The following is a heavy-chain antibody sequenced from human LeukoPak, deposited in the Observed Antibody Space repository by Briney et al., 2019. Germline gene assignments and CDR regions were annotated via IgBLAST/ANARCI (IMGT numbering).Heavy chain of an antibody. CDR2: ISSTSRYI. D-gene: IGHD4-17*01. CDR3: ARLPYYGDYGARGFDP. CDR1: GFTFSPYT. Sequence: PGGSLRLSCAASGFTFSPYTMNWVRQAPGKGLEWVSSISSTSRYIYYADSVKGRFTISRDNAKNSLHLQMNNLRVEDTAVYYCARLPYYGDYGARGFDPWGQGTVVAVS. V-gene: IGHV3-21*01. J-gene: IGHJ5*02.